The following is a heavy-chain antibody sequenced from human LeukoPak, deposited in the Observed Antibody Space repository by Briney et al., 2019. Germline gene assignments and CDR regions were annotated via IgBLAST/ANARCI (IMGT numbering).Heavy chain of an antibody. CDR2: IWYDGSNK. J-gene: IGHJ3*02. CDR1: GFTFSSYG. CDR3: AKERNDCSGGSCHYLDAFYI. Sequence: PGRSLRLSCAASGFTFSSYGMHWVRQAPGKGLEWVAVIWYDGSNKYYADSVKGRFTISRDNSKNTLYLQMNSLRAEDTAVYYCAKERNDCSGGSCHYLDAFYIWGPGTMVTVSS. D-gene: IGHD2-15*01. V-gene: IGHV3-33*06.